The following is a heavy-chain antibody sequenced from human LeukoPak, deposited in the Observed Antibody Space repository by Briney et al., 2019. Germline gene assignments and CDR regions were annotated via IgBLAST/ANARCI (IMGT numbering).Heavy chain of an antibody. V-gene: IGHV3-7*01. CDR3: ARDSSGYDY. J-gene: IGHJ4*02. Sequence: GGSLRLSCATSGFTFRSLWMSWVPQAPGKGLEWVANIKQDGSEKYYVDSVKGRFTISRDNAKNSLYLQMNSLRAEDTAVYYCARDSSGYDYWGQGTLVTASS. D-gene: IGHD3-22*01. CDR1: GFTFRSLW. CDR2: IKQDGSEK.